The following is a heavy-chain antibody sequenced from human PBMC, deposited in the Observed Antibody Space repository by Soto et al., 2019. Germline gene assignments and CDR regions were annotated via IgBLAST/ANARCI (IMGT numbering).Heavy chain of an antibody. Sequence: NPSETLSLTCAVYGGSFSGYYWSWIRQPPGKGLEWIGEINHSGSTNYNPSLKSRVTISVDTSKNQFSLKLSSVTAADTAVYYCARGRVYVGLRFLEKRNWFDPWGQGTLVTVSS. D-gene: IGHD3-3*01. J-gene: IGHJ5*02. CDR1: GGSFSGYY. V-gene: IGHV4-34*01. CDR2: INHSGST. CDR3: ARGRVYVGLRFLEKRNWFDP.